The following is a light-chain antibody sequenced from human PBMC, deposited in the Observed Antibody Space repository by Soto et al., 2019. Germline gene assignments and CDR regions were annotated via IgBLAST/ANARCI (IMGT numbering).Light chain of an antibody. V-gene: IGKV1-5*03. CDR1: QSISYY. Sequence: DIPMTQSPSTLSASVGDRVTITCRASQSISYYLAWYQQKPGKAPKLLIYEASNLESGVPSRFSGSGSGTAFTLTITSLQPDDFASYYCQQYNSYLSTFGQGTKLEIK. CDR2: EAS. CDR3: QQYNSYLST. J-gene: IGKJ2*01.